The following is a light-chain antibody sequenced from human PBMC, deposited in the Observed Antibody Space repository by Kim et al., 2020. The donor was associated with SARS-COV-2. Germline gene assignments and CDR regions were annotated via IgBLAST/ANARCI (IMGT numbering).Light chain of an antibody. CDR3: QLYGSSFYL. CDR1: QCLRSSS. CDR2: DAS. V-gene: IGKV3-20*01. Sequence: SPGERATLPCRASQCLRSSSLGGYQQKPGQPPRLLIYDASFRATGIPDRFSGSGSGTDFTLTISRLEPEDFAVYYCQLYGSSFYLFGGGTKVEIK. J-gene: IGKJ4*01.